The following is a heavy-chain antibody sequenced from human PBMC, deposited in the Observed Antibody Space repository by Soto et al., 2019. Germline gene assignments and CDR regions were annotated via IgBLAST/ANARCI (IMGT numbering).Heavy chain of an antibody. V-gene: IGHV3-74*01. CDR3: ASELATAPDY. D-gene: IGHD6-13*01. J-gene: IGHJ4*02. Sequence: EVQLVESGGGLVQPGGSLRLSCAASGFTFRSYWMHWVRQAPGKGLVWVSRVSPDGSTTSYADSVKGRFTISRDNAKNTLFLQMNSLRAEDTAVYYCASELATAPDYWGQGTLVTVSS. CDR2: VSPDGSTT. CDR1: GFTFRSYW.